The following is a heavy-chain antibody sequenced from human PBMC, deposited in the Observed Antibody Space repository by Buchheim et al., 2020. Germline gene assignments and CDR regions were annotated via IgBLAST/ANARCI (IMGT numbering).Heavy chain of an antibody. J-gene: IGHJ4*02. CDR1: GGSISSGDYY. V-gene: IGHV4-30-4*01. D-gene: IGHD3-9*01. CDR2: IYYSGST. Sequence: QVQLQESGPGLVKPSQTLSLTCTVSGGSISSGDYYWSWIRQPPGKGLEWIGYIYYSGSTYYNPSLKSRVTISVDTSKNQFSLKLSSVTAADTAVYYCARGDPIYDILTGYYLRGFDYWGQGTL. CDR3: ARGDPIYDILTGYYLRGFDY.